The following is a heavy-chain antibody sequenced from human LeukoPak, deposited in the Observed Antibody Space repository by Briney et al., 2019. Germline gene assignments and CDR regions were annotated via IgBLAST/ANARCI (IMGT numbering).Heavy chain of an antibody. D-gene: IGHD4-11*01. J-gene: IGHJ4*02. CDR3: ARDRGLHYRLCDY. CDR2: FTPNSGGT. CDR1: GYTFTGYY. Sequence: ASVKVSCKASGYTFTGYYMHWVRQAPGQGLEWMGWFTPNSGGTNTAQKFQGRGTMTRDTSISTVYMELSGLRSDDTAVYYWARDRGLHYRLCDYSGEGTLVTVS. V-gene: IGHV1-2*02.